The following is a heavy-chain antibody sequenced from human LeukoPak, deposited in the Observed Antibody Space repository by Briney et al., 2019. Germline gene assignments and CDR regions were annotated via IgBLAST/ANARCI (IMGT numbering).Heavy chain of an antibody. CDR2: IYHSGST. J-gene: IGHJ4*02. Sequence: PSETLSLTCTVSGYSISSGYYWGWIRQPPGKGLEWIGSIYHSGSTYYNPSLKSRVTISVDTSKNQFSLKLSSVTAADTAVYYCARLKVGANYWGQGTLVTVSS. CDR3: ARLKVGANY. D-gene: IGHD1-26*01. CDR1: GYSISSGYY. V-gene: IGHV4-38-2*02.